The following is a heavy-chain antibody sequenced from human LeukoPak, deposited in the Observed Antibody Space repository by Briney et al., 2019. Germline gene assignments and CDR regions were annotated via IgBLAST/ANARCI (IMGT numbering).Heavy chain of an antibody. Sequence: GASVKVSCKASGYTFTSYYMHWVRQAPGQGLEWMGIVNPSGGSTSYAQKFQGRVTMTTDTSTSTAYMELRSLRSDDTAVYYCARDYSLNMVRGVIDNYYGMDVWGQGTTVTVSS. V-gene: IGHV1-46*01. D-gene: IGHD3-10*01. CDR1: GYTFTSYY. CDR3: ARDYSLNMVRGVIDNYYGMDV. CDR2: VNPSGGST. J-gene: IGHJ6*02.